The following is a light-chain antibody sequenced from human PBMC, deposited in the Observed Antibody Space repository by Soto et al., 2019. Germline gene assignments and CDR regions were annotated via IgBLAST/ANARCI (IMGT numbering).Light chain of an antibody. V-gene: IGLV2-14*01. CDR3: SSYTSSSTLYV. Sequence: QSALTQPASVSGSPGQSITISCTGTSSDVGGYNYVSWYQQHQGKAPKLMIYDVSNRPSGVSNRFSGSKSGNTASLTISGIQAEDEADYYCSSYTSSSTLYVFGTGTQLTVL. CDR1: SSDVGGYNY. CDR2: DVS. J-gene: IGLJ1*01.